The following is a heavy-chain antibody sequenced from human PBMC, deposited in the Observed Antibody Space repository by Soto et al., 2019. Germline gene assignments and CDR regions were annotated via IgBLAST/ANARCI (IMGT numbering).Heavy chain of an antibody. CDR3: ARDTGGSYDY. Sequence: EGQLVQSGGGLVQPGGSLRLSCTASGFAFDVYYMDWVRQVPGKGLEWIGRTRDKPNNYAAEYVASVKGRFTISRDASKDSMYLQMNTVKTEDTAVYYCARDTGGSYDYWGQGALVIVSS. J-gene: IGHJ4*02. V-gene: IGHV3-72*01. CDR2: TRDKPNNYAA. D-gene: IGHD1-26*01. CDR1: GFAFDVYY.